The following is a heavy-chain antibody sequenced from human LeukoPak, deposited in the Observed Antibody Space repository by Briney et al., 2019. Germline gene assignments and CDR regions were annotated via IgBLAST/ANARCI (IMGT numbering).Heavy chain of an antibody. V-gene: IGHV3-23*01. Sequence: GGSLRLSCAASGFTFSSYAMSWVRQAPGKGLEWVSAISGSGGSTYYADSVKGRFTISRDNSKNTLYLQMNSLRAEDTAVFYCAKSLFTSATGTGRAFHIWGQGTRVTVSS. CDR1: GFTFSSYA. J-gene: IGHJ3*02. D-gene: IGHD1-1*01. CDR3: AKSLFTSATGTGRAFHI. CDR2: ISGSGGST.